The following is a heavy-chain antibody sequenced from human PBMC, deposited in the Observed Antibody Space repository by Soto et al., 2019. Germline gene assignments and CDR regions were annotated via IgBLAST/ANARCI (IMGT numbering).Heavy chain of an antibody. V-gene: IGHV3-53*01. CDR2: IYSGGST. D-gene: IGHD1-26*01. Sequence: LRLSCAASGFTVSSNYMSWVRQAPGKGLEWVSVIYSGGSTYYADSVKGRFTISRDNSKNTLYLQMNSLRAEDTAVYYCARVPRGHDYFDYWGQGXLVTVCS. CDR1: GFTVSSNY. CDR3: ARVPRGHDYFDY. J-gene: IGHJ4*02.